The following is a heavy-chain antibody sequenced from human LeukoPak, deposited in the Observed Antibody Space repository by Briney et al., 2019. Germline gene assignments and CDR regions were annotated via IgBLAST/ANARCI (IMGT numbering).Heavy chain of an antibody. Sequence: PGGSLRLSCAASGFTFSSYAMHWVRQAPGKGLEYVSAISSNGGSTYYANSVKGRFTISRDNSKNTLYLQMGSLRAEDMAVYYCARGGYCSSTSCQMEIYYYYYYMDVWGKGTTVTVSS. CDR1: GFTFSSYA. D-gene: IGHD2-2*01. J-gene: IGHJ6*03. V-gene: IGHV3-64*01. CDR3: ARGGYCSSTSCQMEIYYYYYYMDV. CDR2: ISSNGGST.